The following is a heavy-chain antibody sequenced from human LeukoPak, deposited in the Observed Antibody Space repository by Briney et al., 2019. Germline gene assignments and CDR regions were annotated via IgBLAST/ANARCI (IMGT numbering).Heavy chain of an antibody. CDR3: ASGGGYRHGCKY. V-gene: IGHV3-53*01. CDR1: GFTVSDSY. Sequence: GGSLRLSCAASGFTVSDSYMTWVRQPPGKGLEWVSLIYSDGGTFYADSVKGRFTISRDNSKNTLYLQMSSLRAEDTAVYYCASGGGYRHGCKYWGQGTLVTVSS. D-gene: IGHD5-18*01. CDR2: IYSDGGT. J-gene: IGHJ4*02.